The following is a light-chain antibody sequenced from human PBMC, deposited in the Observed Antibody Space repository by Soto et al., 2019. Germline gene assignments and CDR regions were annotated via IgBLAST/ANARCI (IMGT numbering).Light chain of an antibody. CDR2: EVI. CDR3: SSYGGRKDVI. CDR1: SSDVGGYNY. V-gene: IGLV2-8*01. J-gene: IGLJ2*01. Sequence: QSALTPPPSASGSPGQSVTISCTGTSSDVGGYNYVSWYQQHPGKAPKLIIYEVIKRPSGVSDRVSGSKSGNTASLTVSGLQAEDEADYYCSSYGGRKDVIFGGGTKLTVL.